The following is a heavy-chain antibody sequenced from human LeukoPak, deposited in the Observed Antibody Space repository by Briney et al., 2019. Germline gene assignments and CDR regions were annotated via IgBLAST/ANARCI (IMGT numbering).Heavy chain of an antibody. J-gene: IGHJ6*03. V-gene: IGHV3-48*03. CDR2: ISSSGSTI. D-gene: IGHD4-17*01. CDR3: ARAHYGDYGYYYYYMDV. Sequence: GGSLRLSCAASGFTFSSYEMNWVRQAPGKGLEWVSYISSSGSTIYYADSVKGRFTISRDNAKNSLYLQMNSLRAEDTAVYYCARAHYGDYGYYYYYMDVWGKGTTVTISS. CDR1: GFTFSSYE.